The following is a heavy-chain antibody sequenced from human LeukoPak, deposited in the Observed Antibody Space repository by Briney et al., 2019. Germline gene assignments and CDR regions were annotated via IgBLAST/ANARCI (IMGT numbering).Heavy chain of an antibody. Sequence: SETLSLTCTVSGGSISSYYWSWIRQPPGKGLEWIGSIYHSGSTYYNPSLKSRVTISVDTSKNQFSLKLSSVTAADTAVYYCARSVGSGWYVYYFDYWGQGTLVTVSS. V-gene: IGHV4-59*12. J-gene: IGHJ4*02. D-gene: IGHD6-19*01. CDR1: GGSISSYY. CDR3: ARSVGSGWYVYYFDY. CDR2: IYHSGST.